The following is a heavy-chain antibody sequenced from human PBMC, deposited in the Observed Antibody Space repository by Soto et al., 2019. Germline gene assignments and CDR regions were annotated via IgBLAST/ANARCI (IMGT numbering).Heavy chain of an antibody. Sequence: QITLKESGPPLVKPTQTLTLTCTFSGFSLTTRGVGVGWMRQPPGKALECLALIYWDDDKRDSPSLPSRLSITKDTSKNQVVLTMTNVDPVDTATYYCAHIPNYYQYDWFDPWGQGTLVSVSS. CDR2: IYWDDDK. CDR1: GFSLTTRGVG. CDR3: AHIPNYYQYDWFDP. J-gene: IGHJ5*02. D-gene: IGHD3-16*01. V-gene: IGHV2-5*02.